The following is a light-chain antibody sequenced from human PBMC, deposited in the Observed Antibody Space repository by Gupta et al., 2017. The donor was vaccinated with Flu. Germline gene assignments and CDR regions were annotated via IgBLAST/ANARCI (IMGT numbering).Light chain of an antibody. CDR1: QSVISH. CDR2: AAS. Sequence: IVLIQSPATLSLSPGERATLACRASQSVISHLAWYQQKPGQAPRLLIYAASNRAVGVIAKCSGSGAGTDYTLTISSLEPEDAAVYYSQQRIIGHLLFSLGHGTKVDIK. V-gene: IGKV3-11*01. CDR3: QQRIIGHLLFS. J-gene: IGKJ3*01.